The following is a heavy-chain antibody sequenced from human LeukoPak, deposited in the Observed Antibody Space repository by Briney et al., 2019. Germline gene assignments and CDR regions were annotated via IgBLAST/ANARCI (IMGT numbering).Heavy chain of an antibody. CDR2: IKQDGSEK. D-gene: IGHD1-26*01. Sequence: PGGSLRLSCAPSGFTFSSYWMSWVRQAPGKGLEWVANIKQDGSEKCYVDSVKGRFTISRDNAKNSLYLQMNSLRAEDTAVYYCARDKIVGATHFDYWGQGALVTVSS. J-gene: IGHJ4*02. CDR3: ARDKIVGATHFDY. V-gene: IGHV3-7*01. CDR1: GFTFSSYW.